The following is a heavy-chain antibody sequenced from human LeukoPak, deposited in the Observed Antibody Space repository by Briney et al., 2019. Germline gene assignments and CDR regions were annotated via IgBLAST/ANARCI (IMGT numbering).Heavy chain of an antibody. V-gene: IGHV3-66*01. J-gene: IGHJ4*02. Sequence: GGSLRLSCAASGFTVSSNYMSWVRQAPGKGLEWVSVIYSGGSTYYADSVKGRFTISRDNSKNTLYLQMNSLRAEDTAVYYCAREVYGSGSYSYFDYWGQGTLVTVSS. D-gene: IGHD3-10*01. CDR2: IYSGGST. CDR3: AREVYGSGSYSYFDY. CDR1: GFTVSSNY.